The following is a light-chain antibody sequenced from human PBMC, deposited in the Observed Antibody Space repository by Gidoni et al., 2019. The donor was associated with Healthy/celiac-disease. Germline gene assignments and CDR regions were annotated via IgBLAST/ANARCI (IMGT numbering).Light chain of an antibody. Sequence: LTQDPAVSVALGQTVRITCQGDSLRSYYASWYQQKPGQAPVLVIYGKNNRLSGIPDRFSGSSSGNTASLTITGAQAEDEADYYCNSRDSSGNHVVFGGGTKLTVL. CDR1: SLRSYY. CDR3: NSRDSSGNHVV. V-gene: IGLV3-19*01. CDR2: GKN. J-gene: IGLJ2*01.